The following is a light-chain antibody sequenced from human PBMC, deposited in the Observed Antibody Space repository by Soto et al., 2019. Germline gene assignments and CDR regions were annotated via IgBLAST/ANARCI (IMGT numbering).Light chain of an antibody. V-gene: IGLV3-21*02. Sequence: SYELTHPPSVSVAPVQTARITCERNNIGSKSVHWYQQKPGQAPVLVVYGDSDRPSGNPERFSGSNSENTATLTITRVEAGDEADYYCQVWDSSSDHVVFGGGTKLTVL. CDR3: QVWDSSSDHVV. CDR1: NIGSKS. J-gene: IGLJ2*01. CDR2: GDS.